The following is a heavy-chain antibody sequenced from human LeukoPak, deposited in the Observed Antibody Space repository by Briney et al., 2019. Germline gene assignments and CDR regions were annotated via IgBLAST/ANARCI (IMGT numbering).Heavy chain of an antibody. J-gene: IGHJ6*03. CDR2: TYSGGST. V-gene: IGHV3-53*01. D-gene: IGHD2-2*03. CDR1: GFTISSNY. CDR3: ARVGFEDGLYYYYYMAG. Sequence: GGSLRLSCAASGFTISSNYMSWLGQAPGKGVEGVSVTYSGGSTYYADSVTGRFTISRDNSKNTLYLQMNSLRAEDTAVYYCARVGFEDGLYYYYYMAGWGKGTTVTASS.